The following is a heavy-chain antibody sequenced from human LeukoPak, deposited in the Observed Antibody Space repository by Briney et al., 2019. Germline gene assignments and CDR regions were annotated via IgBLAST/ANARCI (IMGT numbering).Heavy chain of an antibody. CDR3: ARRLLSDAFDI. J-gene: IGHJ3*02. CDR2: IIPIFGTA. V-gene: IGHV1-69*05. CDR1: GYTFTSYA. D-gene: IGHD2/OR15-2a*01. Sequence: SVKVSCKASGYTFTSYAISWVRQAPGQGLEWMGGIIPIFGTANYAQKFQGRVTITTDESTGTAYMELSSLRSEDTAVYYCARRLLSDAFDIWGQGTMVTVSS.